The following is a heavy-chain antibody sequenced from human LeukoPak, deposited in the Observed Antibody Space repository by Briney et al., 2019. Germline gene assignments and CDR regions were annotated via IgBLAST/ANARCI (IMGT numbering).Heavy chain of an antibody. CDR3: ARGDHYDSSAYSYYFDY. J-gene: IGHJ4*02. D-gene: IGHD3-22*01. CDR2: ISYDARHI. Sequence: GGSLRLSCATSGFTFSVYTMHWVRQAPGKGLEWVAVISYDARHIYYADSVKGRFTISRDNSKNTLYLQMNSLRPEDTAVYYCARGDHYDSSAYSYYFDYWGQGTLVGVSS. V-gene: IGHV3-30*04. CDR1: GFTFSVYT.